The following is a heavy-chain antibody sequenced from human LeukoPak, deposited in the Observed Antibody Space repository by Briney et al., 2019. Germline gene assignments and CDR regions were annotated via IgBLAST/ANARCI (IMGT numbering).Heavy chain of an antibody. D-gene: IGHD2-2*01. V-gene: IGHV4-39*01. CDR3: ARQDCSSTSCYLDY. CDR1: GGSISSSSYH. CDR2: IYYSGST. J-gene: IGHJ4*02. Sequence: SETLSLTCTVSGGSISSSSYHWGWIRQPPGKGLEWIGSIYYSGSTYYNPSLKSRVTISVDTSKNQFSLKLSSVTAADTAVYYCARQDCSSTSCYLDYWGQGTLVTVSS.